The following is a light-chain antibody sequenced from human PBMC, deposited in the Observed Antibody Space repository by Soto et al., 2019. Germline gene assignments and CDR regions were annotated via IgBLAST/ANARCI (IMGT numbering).Light chain of an antibody. J-gene: IGKJ5*01. CDR3: QQRSNWPLIT. V-gene: IGKV3-11*01. Sequence: IVLTQSQATLSLSPGERATLSCRASQSVSSYLAWYQQKPGQAPRLLIYDASNRATGIPARFSGSGSGTDFTLTISSLEPEDFAVYYCQQRSNWPLITFGQGTRLEIK. CDR1: QSVSSY. CDR2: DAS.